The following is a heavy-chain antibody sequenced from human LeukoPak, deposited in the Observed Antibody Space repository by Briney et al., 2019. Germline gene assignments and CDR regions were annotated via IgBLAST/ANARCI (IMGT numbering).Heavy chain of an antibody. D-gene: IGHD1/OR15-1a*01. J-gene: IGHJ4*02. CDR3: TENTHDY. CDR2: IKGDGSGK. V-gene: IGHV3-7*01. Sequence: GGSLRLSCAASGFTFSGSWMSWVRQAPGKGLEWVATIKGDGSGKFYVDSVKGRFAISRDDAKSSLFLQMDSLRSEDTAVYYCTENTHDYWGQGTLVTVSS. CDR1: GFTFSGSW.